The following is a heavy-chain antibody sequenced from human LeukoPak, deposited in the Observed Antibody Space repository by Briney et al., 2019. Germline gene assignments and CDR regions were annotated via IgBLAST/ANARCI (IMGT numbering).Heavy chain of an antibody. CDR3: ARRLTQYDCFDP. CDR1: GFTFSSYG. V-gene: IGHV3-74*01. J-gene: IGHJ5*02. D-gene: IGHD2-2*01. CDR2: VKSDGSSA. Sequence: GRSLRLSCTASGFTFSSYGMHWVRQAPGKGLVWVSHVKSDGSSATYADSVKGRFTISRDNAKNTLFLQMNSLRVEDTAVYYCARRLTQYDCFDPWGQGILVTVSS.